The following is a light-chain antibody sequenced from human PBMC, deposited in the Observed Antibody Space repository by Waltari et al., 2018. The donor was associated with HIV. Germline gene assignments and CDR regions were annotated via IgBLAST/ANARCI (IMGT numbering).Light chain of an antibody. CDR2: DVS. Sequence: QSALTQPASVSGSPGQSITISCIGTSSDVGGYNYVSWYQQHPGKAPKLMIYDVSNRPSGVSNLCSDGKAGNAASRTISGLQAEDEAVYYCSSYTSSITGYVFGAGTKVTVL. J-gene: IGLJ1*01. CDR3: SSYTSSITGYV. V-gene: IGLV2-14*03. CDR1: SSDVGGYNY.